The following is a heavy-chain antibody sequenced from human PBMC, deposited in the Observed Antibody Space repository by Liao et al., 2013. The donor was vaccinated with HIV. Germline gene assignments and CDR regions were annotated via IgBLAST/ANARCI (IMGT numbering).Heavy chain of an antibody. V-gene: IGHV4-4*07. CDR3: ARELRFLEYWYFDL. J-gene: IGHJ2*01. D-gene: IGHD3-3*01. CDR2: IYTSGST. CDR1: GGSISSYY. Sequence: QVQLQESGPGLVKPSETLSLTCTVSGGSISSYYWSWIRQPAGKGLEWIGRIYTSGSTNYNPSLKSRVSLSVDTSKNQFSLKLSSVTAADTAVYYCARELRFLEYWYFDLWGRGTLVTVSS.